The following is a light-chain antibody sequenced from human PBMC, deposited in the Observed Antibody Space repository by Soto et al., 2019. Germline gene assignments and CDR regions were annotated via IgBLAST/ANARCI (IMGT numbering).Light chain of an antibody. CDR2: GAS. J-gene: IGKJ5*01. CDR3: QQYRRSSIT. CDR1: QSFSSSY. V-gene: IGKV3-20*01. Sequence: EIVLTQSPGTLSVSPGERATLSCRASQSFSSSYLAWYQQKRGQAPRLLIYGASSRATGIPDRFSGSGSGTDFTLTITRLEPEDFAVYYCQQYRRSSITFGQGTRLEIK.